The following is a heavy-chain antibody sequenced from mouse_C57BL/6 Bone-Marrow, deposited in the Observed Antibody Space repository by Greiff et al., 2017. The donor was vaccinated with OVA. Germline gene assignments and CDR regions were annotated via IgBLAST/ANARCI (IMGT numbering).Heavy chain of an antibody. D-gene: IGHD1-1*01. Sequence: EVQLVESGGGLVKPGGSLKLSCAASGFTFSSYAMSWVRQTPEKRLEWVATISDGGSYTYYPDNVKGRFTISRDNAKNNLYLQMSHLKSEDTAMYYCARGFITTVVAPRYFDVWGTGTTVTVSS. CDR2: ISDGGSYT. CDR3: ARGFITTVVAPRYFDV. J-gene: IGHJ1*03. CDR1: GFTFSSYA. V-gene: IGHV5-4*01.